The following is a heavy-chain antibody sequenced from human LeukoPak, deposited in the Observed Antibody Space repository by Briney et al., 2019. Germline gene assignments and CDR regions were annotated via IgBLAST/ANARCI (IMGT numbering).Heavy chain of an antibody. V-gene: IGHV3-23*01. J-gene: IGHJ4*02. CDR2: ISGSGGST. D-gene: IGHD3-3*01. CDR1: GFTFSSYA. CDR3: AKARYYDFWEHRGPNFDY. Sequence: GGSLRLSCAASGFTFSSYAMSWVRQAPGKGLEWVSAISGSGGSTYYADSVKGRFTISRDNSKNTLYLQMNSLRAEDTAVYYCAKARYYDFWEHRGPNFDYWGQGTLVTVSS.